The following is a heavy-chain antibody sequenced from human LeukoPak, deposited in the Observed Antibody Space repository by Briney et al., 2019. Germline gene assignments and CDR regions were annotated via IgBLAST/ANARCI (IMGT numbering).Heavy chain of an antibody. CDR2: IYYSGNT. J-gene: IGHJ4*02. CDR1: GGPISSGGYY. CDR3: AREGTYGDSEVFDY. D-gene: IGHD4-17*01. Sequence: SQTLSLTCTVSGGPISSGGYYWTWIRQHPGKGLEWIGYIYYSGNTYYNPSLKSRVTISVDTSKNRFSLKLSSVTAADTAVYYCAREGTYGDSEVFDYWGQGTLVTVSS. V-gene: IGHV4-31*03.